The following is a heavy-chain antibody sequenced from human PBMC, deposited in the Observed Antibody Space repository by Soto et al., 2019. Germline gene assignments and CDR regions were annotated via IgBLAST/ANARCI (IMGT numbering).Heavy chain of an antibody. CDR2: IKSKTDVGTT. CDR1: GFTFSNAW. V-gene: IGHV3-15*07. Sequence: EVQLVESGGGLVKPGGSLRLSCAASGFTFSNAWMNWVRQAPGKGLEWVGRIKSKTDVGTTDYAAPVKGRFTISRDDSKNTLYLQMNSLKTEDTAVYYCTTDGVYTFDIWGQGTMVTVSS. D-gene: IGHD6-13*01. CDR3: TTDGVYTFDI. J-gene: IGHJ3*02.